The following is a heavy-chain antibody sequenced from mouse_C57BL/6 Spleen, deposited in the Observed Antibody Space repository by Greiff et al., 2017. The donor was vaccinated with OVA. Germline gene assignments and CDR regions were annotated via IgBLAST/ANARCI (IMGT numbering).Heavy chain of an antibody. D-gene: IGHD3-3*01. V-gene: IGHV1-82*01. CDR2: IYPGDGDT. J-gene: IGHJ1*03. CDR3: ARRGGTGYFDV. Sequence: SGPELVKPGASVKISCKASGYAFSSSWMNWVKQRPGKGLEWIGRIYPGDGDTNYNGKFKGKATLTADKSSSTAYMQLSSLTSEDSAVYFCARRGGTGYFDVWGTGTTVTVSS. CDR1: GYAFSSSW.